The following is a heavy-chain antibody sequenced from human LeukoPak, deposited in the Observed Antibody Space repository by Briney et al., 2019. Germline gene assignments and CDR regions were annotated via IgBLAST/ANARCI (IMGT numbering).Heavy chain of an antibody. CDR3: ARSSAYYYDSSGYYGFHAFDI. CDR2: INPNGGGT. J-gene: IGHJ3*02. Sequence: ASVKVSCKASGYTFTGYYMHWVRQAPGQGLEWMGWINPNGGGTNYAQKFQGWVTMTRDTSISTAYMELSRLRSDDTAVYYCARSSAYYYDSSGYYGFHAFDIWGQGTMVTVSS. D-gene: IGHD3-22*01. CDR1: GYTFTGYY. V-gene: IGHV1-2*04.